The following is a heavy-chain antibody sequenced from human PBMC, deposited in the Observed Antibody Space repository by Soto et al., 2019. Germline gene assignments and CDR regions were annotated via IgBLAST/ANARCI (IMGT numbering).Heavy chain of an antibody. V-gene: IGHV3-74*01. Sequence: GGSLRLSCAASVFTFSSYWMHWVRQGPGKGLVWVSRINSDGSSTSYADSVKGRFTISRDNAKNTLYLQMNSLRAEDTAVYYCARVKGMEYSLDYWGQGTLVTVSS. D-gene: IGHD6-6*01. CDR3: ARVKGMEYSLDY. CDR2: INSDGSST. CDR1: VFTFSSYW. J-gene: IGHJ4*02.